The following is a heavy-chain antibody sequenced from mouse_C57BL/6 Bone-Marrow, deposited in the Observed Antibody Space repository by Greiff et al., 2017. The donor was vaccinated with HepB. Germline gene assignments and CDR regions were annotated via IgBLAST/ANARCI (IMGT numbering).Heavy chain of an antibody. V-gene: IGHV1-82*01. J-gene: IGHJ1*03. CDR1: GYAFSSSW. D-gene: IGHD1-1*01. CDR3: ARERVVARYFDV. Sequence: QVQLQQPGAELVKPGASVKISCKASGYAFSSSWMNWVKQRPGKGLEWIGRIYPGDGDTNYNGKFKGKATLTADKSSSTAYMQLSSLTSEDSAVYFCARERVVARYFDVWGTGTTVTVSS. CDR2: IYPGDGDT.